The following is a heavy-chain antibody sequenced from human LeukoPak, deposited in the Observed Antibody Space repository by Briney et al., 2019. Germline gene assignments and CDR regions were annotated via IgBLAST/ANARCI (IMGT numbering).Heavy chain of an antibody. D-gene: IGHD3-22*01. CDR3: AREDYDSSGYFDY. V-gene: IGHV3-30-3*01. CDR2: ISYDGSNK. J-gene: IGHJ4*02. CDR1: GFTFSSYA. Sequence: PGGSLRLSCAASGFTFSSYAMHWVRQAPGKGLEWVAVISYDGSNKYYADSVKGRFTISRDNSKNTLYLQMNSLRAEDTAVYYCAREDYDSSGYFDYWGQGTLVTVSS.